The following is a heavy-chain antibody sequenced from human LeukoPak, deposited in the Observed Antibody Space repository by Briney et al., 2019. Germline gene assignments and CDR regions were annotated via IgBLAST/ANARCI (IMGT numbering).Heavy chain of an antibody. CDR3: ARSPIGGILHFDY. CDR2: ISSSGSTI. V-gene: IGHV3-48*03. Sequence: GGSLRLSCAASGFTFSSYEMNWVCQAPGKGLEWVSYISSSGSTIYYADSVKGRFTISRDNAKNSLYLQMNSLRAEDTAVYYCARSPIGGILHFDYWGQGTLVTVSS. CDR1: GFTFSSYE. J-gene: IGHJ4*02. D-gene: IGHD1-14*01.